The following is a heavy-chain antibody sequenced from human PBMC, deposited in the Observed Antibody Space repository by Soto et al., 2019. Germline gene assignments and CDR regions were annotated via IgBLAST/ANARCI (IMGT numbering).Heavy chain of an antibody. D-gene: IGHD3-22*01. CDR1: GYTFTGYY. CDR3: ATSLIYYDSSGYYFEDYYYGMDV. CDR2: INPNSGGT. J-gene: IGHJ6*02. Sequence: ASVKVSCKASGYTFTGYYMHWVRQAPGQGLEWVGWINPNSGGTNYAQKFQGRVTMTRDTSISTAYMELSRLRSDDTAVYYCATSLIYYDSSGYYFEDYYYGMDVWGQGTTVTVSS. V-gene: IGHV1-2*02.